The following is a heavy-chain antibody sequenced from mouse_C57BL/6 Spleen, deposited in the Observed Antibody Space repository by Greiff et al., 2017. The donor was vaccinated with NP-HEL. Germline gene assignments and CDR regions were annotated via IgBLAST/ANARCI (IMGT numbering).Heavy chain of an antibody. D-gene: IGHD1-1*01. CDR1: GYTFTSYW. J-gene: IGHJ1*03. Sequence: QVQLQQPGAELVKPGASVKLSCKASGYTFTSYWMQWVKQRPGQGLEWIGEIDPSDSYTNYNQKFKGKATLTVDTSSSTAYMQLSSLTSEDSAVYYCARSGTTVVGYFDVWGTGTTVTVSS. CDR3: ARSGTTVVGYFDV. V-gene: IGHV1-50*01. CDR2: IDPSDSYT.